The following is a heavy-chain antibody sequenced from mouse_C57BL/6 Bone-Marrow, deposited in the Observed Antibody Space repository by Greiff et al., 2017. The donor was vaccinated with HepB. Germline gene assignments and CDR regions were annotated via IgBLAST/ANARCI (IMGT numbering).Heavy chain of an antibody. V-gene: IGHV1-69*01. Sequence: VQLQQSGAELVMPGASVKLSCKASGYTFTSSWMHWVKQRPGQGLEWIGEIDPSDSYTNYNQKFKGKSTLTVDKSSSTAYMQLSSLTSEDSAVYYCARSGFPDYWGQGTTLTVSS. CDR3: ARSGFPDY. J-gene: IGHJ2*01. CDR1: GYTFTSSW. CDR2: IDPSDSYT.